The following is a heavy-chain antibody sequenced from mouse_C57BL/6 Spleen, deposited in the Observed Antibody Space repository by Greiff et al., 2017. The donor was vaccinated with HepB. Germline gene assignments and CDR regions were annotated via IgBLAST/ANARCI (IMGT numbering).Heavy chain of an antibody. J-gene: IGHJ3*01. D-gene: IGHD3-3*01. Sequence: EVKLVESGGGLVKPGGSLKLSCAASGFTFSSYAMSWVRQTPEKRLEWVATISDGGSYTYYPDNVKGRFTISRDNAKNNLYLQMSHLKSEDTAMYYCARERGDFWGQGTLVTVSA. V-gene: IGHV5-4*01. CDR3: ARERGDF. CDR1: GFTFSSYA. CDR2: ISDGGSYT.